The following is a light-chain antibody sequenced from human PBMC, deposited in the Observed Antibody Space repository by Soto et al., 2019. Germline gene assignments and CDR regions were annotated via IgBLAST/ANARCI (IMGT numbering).Light chain of an antibody. Sequence: EIVRTHSPATLSVSPGERATLSCRASQSVSSNLAWYQQKPGQAPRLIIYGASTRATGSPARFSGSGSGTEFTLTISSLQAEDFAVYYCQQYNNWPRTFGQGTKVEIK. J-gene: IGKJ1*01. V-gene: IGKV3-15*01. CDR1: QSVSSN. CDR2: GAS. CDR3: QQYNNWPRT.